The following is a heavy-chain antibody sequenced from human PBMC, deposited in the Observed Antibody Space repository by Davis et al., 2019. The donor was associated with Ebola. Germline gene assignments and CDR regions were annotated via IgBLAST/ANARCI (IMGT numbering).Heavy chain of an antibody. CDR2: INRDGSST. Sequence: PGGSLRLSCAASGFTFSSYWMHWVRQAPGKGLVWVSRINRDGSSTTYADSVKGRFTISRDNAKNTLYLQMNSLRAEDTAVYYCAKKRSNEYSYEDYWGQGTLVTVSS. V-gene: IGHV3-74*01. CDR1: GFTFSSYW. D-gene: IGHD5-18*01. CDR3: AKKRSNEYSYEDY. J-gene: IGHJ4*02.